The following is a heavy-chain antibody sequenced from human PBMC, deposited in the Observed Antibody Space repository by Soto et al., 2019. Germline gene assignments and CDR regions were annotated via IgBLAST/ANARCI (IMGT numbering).Heavy chain of an antibody. V-gene: IGHV3-53*01. CDR2: IYRGDAT. J-gene: IGHJ4*02. D-gene: IGHD5-12*01. Sequence: GGSLRLSCAVSGFTVSDNYMSWVRQAPGKGLEWVSVIYRGDATHYADSVKGRFTISRDNAKNLLYLQMNSLRVEDTAVYYCARDWSYSGFEDFWGQGTQVTVSS. CDR3: ARDWSYSGFEDF. CDR1: GFTVSDNY.